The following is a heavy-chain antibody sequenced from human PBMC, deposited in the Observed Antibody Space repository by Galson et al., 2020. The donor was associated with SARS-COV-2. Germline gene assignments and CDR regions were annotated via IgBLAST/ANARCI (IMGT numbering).Heavy chain of an antibody. V-gene: IGHV4-28*01. CDR2: IYYSGIT. D-gene: IGHD2-21*02. Sequence: SETLSLTCAVSGYSIANSNWWGWIRQPPGKGLEWIGYIYYSGITYYNPSLKSRVTMSVDTSRDQFSLKLSSVTGVDTPMYYCARLNCGGDCYRWGTAFGIWGQGTMVIVSS. CDR1: GYSIANSNW. CDR3: ARLNCGGDCYRWGTAFGI. J-gene: IGHJ3*02.